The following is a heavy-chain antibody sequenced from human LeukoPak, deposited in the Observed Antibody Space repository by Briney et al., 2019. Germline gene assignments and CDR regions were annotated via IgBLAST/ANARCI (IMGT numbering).Heavy chain of an antibody. CDR2: IHGSGDTI. CDR1: AFSFSSFA. V-gene: IGHV3-23*01. D-gene: IGHD6-13*01. CDR3: ARVLAAAGDAFDI. Sequence: PGGSLRLSCAASAFSFSSFAMTWVRQVPGKGLEWVSAIHGSGDTIYYADSVKGRFTISRDNAKNSLYLQMNSLRAEDTAVYYCARVLAAAGDAFDIWGQGTMVTVSS. J-gene: IGHJ3*02.